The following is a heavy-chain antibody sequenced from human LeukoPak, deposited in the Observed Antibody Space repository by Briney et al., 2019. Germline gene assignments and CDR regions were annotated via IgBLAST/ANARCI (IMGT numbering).Heavy chain of an antibody. V-gene: IGHV3-23*01. CDR2: ISGSGGST. D-gene: IGHD6-13*01. Sequence: GGSLRLSCAASGFTFSDYYMSWIRQAPGKGLEWVSAISGSGGSTYYADSVKGRFTISRDNSKNTLYLQMNSLRAEDTAVYYCAISRGYSSSWYWFDPWGQGTLVTVSS. J-gene: IGHJ5*02. CDR1: GFTFSDYY. CDR3: AISRGYSSSWYWFDP.